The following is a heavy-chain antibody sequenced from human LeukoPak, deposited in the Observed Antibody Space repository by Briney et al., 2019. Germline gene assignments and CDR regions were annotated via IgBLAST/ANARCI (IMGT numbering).Heavy chain of an antibody. Sequence: GGSLRLSCAASGFTFSSYAMSWVRQAPGKGLKWVSAISGSGGSTYYADSVKGRFTISRDNSKNTLYLQMNSLRAEDTAVYYCANIYYGSGSYRSGFDYWGQGTLVTVSS. CDR1: GFTFSSYA. CDR2: ISGSGGST. D-gene: IGHD3-10*01. J-gene: IGHJ4*02. V-gene: IGHV3-23*01. CDR3: ANIYYGSGSYRSGFDY.